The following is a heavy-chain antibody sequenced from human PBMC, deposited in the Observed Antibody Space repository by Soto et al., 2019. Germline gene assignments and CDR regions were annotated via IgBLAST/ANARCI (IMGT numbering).Heavy chain of an antibody. Sequence: SETLFLICTVSGGSISGGGYYWTWIRQPPGTGLEWIGESNHSGLTNYNPSLMSRATISVDTSKTQFSLKLSSVTAAETAVYYCARGGHQLSRVYYYGSGSYPVWGQGTLVTVSS. D-gene: IGHD3-10*01. CDR1: GGSISGGGYY. CDR2: SNHSGLT. V-gene: IGHV4-34*01. CDR3: ARGGHQLSRVYYYGSGSYPV. J-gene: IGHJ4*02.